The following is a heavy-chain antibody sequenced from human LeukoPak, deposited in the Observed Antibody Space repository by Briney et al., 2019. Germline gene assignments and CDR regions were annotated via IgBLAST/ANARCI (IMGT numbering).Heavy chain of an antibody. V-gene: IGHV4-34*01. CDR3: ARKVGITIFGQRPLYYYHYMDV. CDR2: INHSGST. J-gene: IGHJ6*03. CDR1: GGSFSGYY. Sequence: SETLSLTCAVYGGSFSGYYWSWIRQPPGKGLEWIGEINHSGSTNYNPSLKSRVTISVDTSKNQFSLKLSSVTAADTAVYYCARKVGITIFGQRPLYYYHYMDVWGKGTTVTVSS. D-gene: IGHD3-3*01.